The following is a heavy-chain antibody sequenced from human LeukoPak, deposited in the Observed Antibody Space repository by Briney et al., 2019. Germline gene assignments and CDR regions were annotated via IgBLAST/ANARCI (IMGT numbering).Heavy chain of an antibody. CDR3: ARAHPYGDYGVYFDY. J-gene: IGHJ4*02. V-gene: IGHV1-46*01. CDR2: INPSGGST. CDR1: GYTFTSYY. D-gene: IGHD4-17*01. Sequence: ASVKVSCKASGYTFTSYYMHWVRQAPGQGLEWMGIINPSGGSTSYAQKFQGRVTMTRDTSTSTVHMELSSLRSEDTAVYYCARAHPYGDYGVYFDYWGQGTLVTVSS.